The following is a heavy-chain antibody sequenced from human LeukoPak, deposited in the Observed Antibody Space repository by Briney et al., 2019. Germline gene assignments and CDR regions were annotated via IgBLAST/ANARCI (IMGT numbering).Heavy chain of an antibody. J-gene: IGHJ6*02. Sequence: SETLSLTCTVSGGSTNNYYWSWIRQPPGKGLEWIGNIQFSGSTNYNPSLKGRVTISIDTSKNQFSLKMSSVTAADTAVYYCARRGIGRNYYGLDVWGHGTTVTVSS. V-gene: IGHV4-59*08. CDR2: IQFSGST. CDR3: ARRGIGRNYYGLDV. D-gene: IGHD1-26*01. CDR1: GGSTNNYY.